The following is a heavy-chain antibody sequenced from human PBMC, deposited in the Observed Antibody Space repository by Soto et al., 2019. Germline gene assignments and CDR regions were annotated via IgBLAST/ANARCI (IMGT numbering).Heavy chain of an antibody. J-gene: IGHJ4*02. CDR2: ISGSGGST. Sequence: GGSLRLSCAASGFTFSSYAMSWVRQAPGKGLEWVSAISGSGGSTYYADSVKGRFTISRDNSKNMLYLQMNSLRAEDTAVYYCAKGPHYDYVWGSYRYLSYWGQGTLVTVSS. CDR3: AKGPHYDYVWGSYRYLSY. D-gene: IGHD3-16*02. CDR1: GFTFSSYA. V-gene: IGHV3-23*01.